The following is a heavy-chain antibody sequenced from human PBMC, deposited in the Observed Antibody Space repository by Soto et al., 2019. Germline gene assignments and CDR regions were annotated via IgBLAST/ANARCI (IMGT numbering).Heavy chain of an antibody. J-gene: IGHJ4*02. CDR1: GFNFGHYA. CDR3: ARVEYSFGTPFLDY. Sequence: QVQLVESGGGVVQPGRSLRLSCSASGFNFGHYAMHWVRQAPGKGLEWVAALSFDRSNEDYADSLRGRFTISRDNSKNTLYLPLNSLRAEDTAVYYCARVEYSFGTPFLDYWGQGTVVTVSS. V-gene: IGHV3-30-3*01. CDR2: LSFDRSNE. D-gene: IGHD3-16*01.